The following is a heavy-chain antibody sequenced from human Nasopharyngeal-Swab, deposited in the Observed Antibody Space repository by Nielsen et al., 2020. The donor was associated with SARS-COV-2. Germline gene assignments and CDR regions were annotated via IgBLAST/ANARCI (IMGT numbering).Heavy chain of an antibody. CDR1: GFTFSDYY. J-gene: IGHJ3*02. V-gene: IGHV3-11*04. CDR2: ISSSGSTI. Sequence: GESLKISCAASGFTFSDYYMSWIRQAPGKGLEWVSYISSSGSTIYYADSVKGRFTTSRDNSKNTLYLHMSSLRTEDTAVYYCAKSRDGYNYDAFHIWGHGTMVTVSS. D-gene: IGHD5-24*01. CDR3: AKSRDGYNYDAFHI.